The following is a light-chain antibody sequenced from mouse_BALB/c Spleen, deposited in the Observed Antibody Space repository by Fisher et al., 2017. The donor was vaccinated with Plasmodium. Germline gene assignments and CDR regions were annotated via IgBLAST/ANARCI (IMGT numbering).Light chain of an antibody. CDR1: QTVNNN. V-gene: IGKV5-43*01. Sequence: DIVITQSSVTLSVTPGDSVSLSCRASQTVNNNLHWYQQKSHESPRLLINYTSQSISGIPSRFTGSGSGTDFTLKISRVEAEDLGVYYCWQGTHFPRTFGGGTKLEIK. J-gene: IGKJ1*01. CDR3: WQGTHFPRT. CDR2: YTS.